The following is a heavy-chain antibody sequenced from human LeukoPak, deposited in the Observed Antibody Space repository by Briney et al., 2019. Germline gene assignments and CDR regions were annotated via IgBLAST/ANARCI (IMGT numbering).Heavy chain of an antibody. CDR1: GYSFTSYW. V-gene: IGHV5-51*01. CDR3: ARPYDSSGYWGGFDC. D-gene: IGHD3-22*01. CDR2: IYPGDSDT. J-gene: IGHJ4*02. Sequence: GESLKISCKGSGYSFTSYWIGWVRQMPGKGLEWMGIIYPGDSDTKYSPSFQGQVTISADKSISTAYLQWSSLKASDTAMYYCARPYDSSGYWGGFDCWGQGTLFTVSS.